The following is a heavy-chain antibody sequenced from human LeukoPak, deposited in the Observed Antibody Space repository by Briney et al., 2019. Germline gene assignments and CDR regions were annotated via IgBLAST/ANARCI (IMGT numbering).Heavy chain of an antibody. J-gene: IGHJ6*02. V-gene: IGHV3-74*01. Sequence: GGSLRLSCAASGFTFSSYWMHWVRQAPGKGLVWVSRINSDGSSTSYADSVKGRFTISRDNAKNTLYLQVNSLRAEDTAVYYCARVTATVVYYGMDVWGQGTTVTVSS. CDR3: ARVTATVVYYGMDV. D-gene: IGHD4-23*01. CDR1: GFTFSSYW. CDR2: INSDGSST.